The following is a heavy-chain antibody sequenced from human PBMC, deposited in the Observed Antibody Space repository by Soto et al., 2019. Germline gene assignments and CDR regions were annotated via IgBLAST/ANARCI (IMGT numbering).Heavy chain of an antibody. CDR1: GGPFSDYS. J-gene: IGHJ4*02. CDR3: ARDPDPGTHSGLGLVDY. Sequence: QVQLVQSGAEVKKPGSSVKVSCKASGGPFSDYSINWVRQAPGQGLEWMGGIIPIFATPNYAQKFQGRVTTTADKATITAYRELSNLRSEDTAICFGARDPDPGTHSGLGLVDYSGQGTLVTVTS. V-gene: IGHV1-69*06. D-gene: IGHD3-16*01. CDR2: IIPIFATP.